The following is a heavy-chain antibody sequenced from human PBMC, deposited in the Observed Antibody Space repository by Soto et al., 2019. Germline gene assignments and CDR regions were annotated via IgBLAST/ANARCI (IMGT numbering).Heavy chain of an antibody. D-gene: IGHD5-12*01. V-gene: IGHV1-69*13. J-gene: IGHJ5*02. CDR2: IIPIFGTA. CDR3: AREKGWATKYWFDP. Sequence: XXVKVSSRASGGTFSSYAISCVRHAPGQGLEWMGGIIPIFGTANYAQKFQGRVTITADEFTSKAYMELSSLRYEDTAVYYCAREKGWATKYWFDPWGQGTLVTVSS. CDR1: GGTFSSYA.